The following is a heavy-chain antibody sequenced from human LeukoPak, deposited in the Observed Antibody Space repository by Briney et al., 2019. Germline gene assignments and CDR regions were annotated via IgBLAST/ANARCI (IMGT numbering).Heavy chain of an antibody. D-gene: IGHD6-13*01. Sequence: GASVKVSCKASGDTFSSYAISWVRQAPGQGLEWMGRIIPILGIANYAQKFQGRVTITADKSTSTAYMELSSLRSEDTAVYYCARHYSSSWWFDYWGQGTLVTVSS. CDR2: IIPILGIA. V-gene: IGHV1-69*04. CDR3: ARHYSSSWWFDY. J-gene: IGHJ4*02. CDR1: GDTFSSYA.